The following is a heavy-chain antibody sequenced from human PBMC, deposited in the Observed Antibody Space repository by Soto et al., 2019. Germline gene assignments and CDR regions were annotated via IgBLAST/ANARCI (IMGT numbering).Heavy chain of an antibody. V-gene: IGHV4-39*01. D-gene: IGHD4-17*01. J-gene: IGHJ1*01. CDR1: DGSINRRSYY. Sequence: TSETLSLTCSVSDGSINRRSYYWGWIRQSPGKGLEWIGSVYYSGNTYYNPSLKSRVTISVDTSKTHFSLKLTSVAVADTAIYYCTIHKSSDYVQGYFQYWIQGTLVT. CDR3: TIHKSSDYVQGYFQY. CDR2: VYYSGNT.